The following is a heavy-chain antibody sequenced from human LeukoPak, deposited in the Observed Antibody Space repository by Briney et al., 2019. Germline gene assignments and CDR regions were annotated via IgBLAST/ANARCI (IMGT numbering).Heavy chain of an antibody. J-gene: IGHJ3*02. CDR3: AKRGNTVDAFDI. V-gene: IGHV3-9*01. D-gene: IGHD3-16*01. CDR1: GFTFSSYS. CDR2: ISWNSGSI. Sequence: GGSLRLSCAASGFTFSSYSMNWVRQAPGKGLEWVSGISWNSGSIGYADSVKGRFTISRDNAKNSLYLQMNSLRAEDTALYYCAKRGNTVDAFDIWGQGTMVTVSS.